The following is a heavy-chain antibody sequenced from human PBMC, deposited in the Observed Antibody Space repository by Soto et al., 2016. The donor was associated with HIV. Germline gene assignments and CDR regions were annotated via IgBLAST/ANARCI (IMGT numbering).Heavy chain of an antibody. V-gene: IGHV1-2*02. J-gene: IGHJ3*01. CDR2: INPNSGGT. D-gene: IGHD3-9*01. Sequence: QVQLVQSGAEVRKPGASVKVSCKASGYTFTGYDMHWVRQAPGQGLEWMGWINPNSGGTNYAQKFQGRVTMTRDTSISTAYMELSRLRSDDTAVYYCARGAEGRYVDWLLGSDAFDFWGQGTMVTVSS. CDR1: GYTFTGYD. CDR3: ARGAEGRYVDWLLGSDAFDF.